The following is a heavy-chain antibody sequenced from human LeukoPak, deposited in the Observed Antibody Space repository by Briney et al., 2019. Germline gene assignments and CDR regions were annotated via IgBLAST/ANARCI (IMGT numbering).Heavy chain of an antibody. J-gene: IGHJ6*02. V-gene: IGHV1-69*04. CDR3: ATGGQHFQYGLDV. Sequence: SVKVSCKASGGIFSSNAISWVRQAPGQGLEWMGRIIPVFGMINYAQKFQGGVTITADKSMDTAYMELSSLISEDTAVFYCATGGQHFQYGLDVWGQGTTVIVSS. D-gene: IGHD3-3*02. CDR2: IIPVFGMI. CDR1: GGIFSSNA.